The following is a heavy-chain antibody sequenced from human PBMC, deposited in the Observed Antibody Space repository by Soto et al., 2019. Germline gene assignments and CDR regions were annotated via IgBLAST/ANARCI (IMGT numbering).Heavy chain of an antibody. CDR1: GGSISSGGYY. Sequence: SETLSLTCTVSGGSISSGGYYWSWIRQHPGKGLEWIGYIYYSGSTYYNPSLKSRVTISVDTSKNQFSLKLSSVTAADTAVYYCAREGLRFLEWLPAKGDYYYYYMDVWGKGTTVTVSS. D-gene: IGHD3-3*01. V-gene: IGHV4-31*03. J-gene: IGHJ6*03. CDR3: AREGLRFLEWLPAKGDYYYYYMDV. CDR2: IYYSGST.